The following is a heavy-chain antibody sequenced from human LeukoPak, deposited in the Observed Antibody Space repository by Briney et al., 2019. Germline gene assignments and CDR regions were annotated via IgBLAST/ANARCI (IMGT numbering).Heavy chain of an antibody. Sequence: SETLSLTCTVSGDSLSSYYWSWIRQPPGKGLEWIGYIYYSGSTYDNPSLKSRVTISRDTSKNQFSLKLSSVTAADTAVYYCARVLTYSSSSVSAFDIWGQGTMVTVSS. CDR2: IYYSGST. CDR3: ARVLTYSSSSVSAFDI. J-gene: IGHJ3*02. CDR1: GDSLSSYY. V-gene: IGHV4-59*01. D-gene: IGHD6-13*01.